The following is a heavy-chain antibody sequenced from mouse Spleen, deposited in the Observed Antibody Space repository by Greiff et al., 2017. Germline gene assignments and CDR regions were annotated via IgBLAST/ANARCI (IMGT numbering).Heavy chain of an antibody. CDR1: GYTFTDYY. V-gene: IGHV1-26*01. CDR3: ARWGWLPLDY. Sequence: EVQLQQSGPELVKPGASVKISCKASGYTFTDYYLNWVQQSHGKSLEWIGDINPNNGGTSYNQKFKGKATLTVDKSSSTAYMEPRSLTSEDSAVYYCARWGWLPLDYWGQGTTLTVSS. CDR2: INPNNGGT. J-gene: IGHJ2*01. D-gene: IGHD2-2*01.